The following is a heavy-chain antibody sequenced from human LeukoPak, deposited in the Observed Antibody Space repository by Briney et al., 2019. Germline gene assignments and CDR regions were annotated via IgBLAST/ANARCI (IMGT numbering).Heavy chain of an antibody. Sequence: ASVKVSCKASGYTFTGYYMHWVRQAPGQGLEWMGWISPNSGGTNYAQKFQGRVTMTRDTSISTAYMELSRLRSDDTAVYYCARSAMVRGVQGYWGQGTLVTVSS. CDR3: ARSAMVRGVQGY. V-gene: IGHV1-2*02. CDR1: GYTFTGYY. CDR2: ISPNSGGT. D-gene: IGHD3-10*01. J-gene: IGHJ4*02.